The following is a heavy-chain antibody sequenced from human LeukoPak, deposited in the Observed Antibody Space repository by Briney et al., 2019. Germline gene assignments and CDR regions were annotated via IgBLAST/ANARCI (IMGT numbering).Heavy chain of an antibody. J-gene: IGHJ4*02. Sequence: SETLSLTCTVSGGSISSGDYYWSWIRQPPGKGLEWIGYIYYSGSTYYNPSLKSRVTISVDTSKNQFSLKLSSVTAADTAMYYCARVGPNGGDFDYWGQGTLVTVSS. CDR2: IYYSGST. V-gene: IGHV4-30-4*08. CDR3: ARVGPNGGDFDY. D-gene: IGHD2-8*01. CDR1: GGSISSGDYY.